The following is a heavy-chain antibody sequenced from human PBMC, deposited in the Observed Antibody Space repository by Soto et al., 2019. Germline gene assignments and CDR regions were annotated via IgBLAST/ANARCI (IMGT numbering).Heavy chain of an antibody. CDR2: ISYDGSNK. V-gene: IGHV3-30*18. Sequence: PGGSLRLSCAASGFTFSSYGMHWVRQAPGKGLEWVAVISYDGSNKYYADSVKGRLTISRDNSKNTLYLQMNSLRAEDTAVYYCAKDHAYYYDSSGYLGGCDYWGQGTLVTVSS. CDR3: AKDHAYYYDSSGYLGGCDY. CDR1: GFTFSSYG. D-gene: IGHD3-22*01. J-gene: IGHJ4*02.